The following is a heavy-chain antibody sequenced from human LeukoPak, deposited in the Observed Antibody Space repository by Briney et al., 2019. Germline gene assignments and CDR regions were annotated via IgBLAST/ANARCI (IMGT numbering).Heavy chain of an antibody. CDR3: ARWGSGYLTYYFDY. CDR1: GYTFTGYY. Sequence: GASVTVSCKASGYTFTGYYMHWVRQAPGQGREWMGWINPNSGGTNYAQKFQGRVTMTRDTSISTAYMELSRLRSDDTAVYYCARWGSGYLTYYFDYWGQGTLVTVSS. CDR2: INPNSGGT. V-gene: IGHV1-2*02. D-gene: IGHD3-22*01. J-gene: IGHJ4*02.